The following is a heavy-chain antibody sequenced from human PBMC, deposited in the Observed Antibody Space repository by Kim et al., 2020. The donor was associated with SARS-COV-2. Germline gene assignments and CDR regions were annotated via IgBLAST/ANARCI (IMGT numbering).Heavy chain of an antibody. J-gene: IGHJ4*02. CDR3: ARDLNGYGRFDY. V-gene: IGHV3-72*01. Sequence: EYAASVKGRFTISRDDSKNSLYLQMNSLKTEDTAVYYCARDLNGYGRFDYWGQGTLVTVSS. D-gene: IGHD5-18*01.